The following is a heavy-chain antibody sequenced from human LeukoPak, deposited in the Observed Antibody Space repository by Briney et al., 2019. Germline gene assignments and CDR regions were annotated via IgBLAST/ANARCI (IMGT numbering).Heavy chain of an antibody. D-gene: IGHD3-22*01. CDR1: GFTFSSYW. V-gene: IGHV3-7*01. Sequence: PGGSLRLSCAASGFTFSSYWMSWVRQAPGKWLEWVANIKQDGSERYYVDSVKGRFTISRDNAKNSLYLQMNSLRAEDTAVYYCARIYTDSSGYYYYYYMDVWGKGTTVTVSS. J-gene: IGHJ6*03. CDR3: ARIYTDSSGYYYYYYMDV. CDR2: IKQDGSER.